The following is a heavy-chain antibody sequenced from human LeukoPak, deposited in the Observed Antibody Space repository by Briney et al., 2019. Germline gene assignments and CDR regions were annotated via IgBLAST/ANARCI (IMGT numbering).Heavy chain of an antibody. V-gene: IGHV3-30-3*01. CDR1: GFTFSSYA. D-gene: IGHD6-13*01. J-gene: IGHJ6*03. CDR2: ISYDGSNK. CDR3: ARGGVSSLYYYYYMDV. Sequence: GGSLRLSCAASGFTFSSYAMHWVHQAPGKGLEWVAVISYDGSNKYYADSVKGRFTISRDNSKNTLYLQMNSLRAEDTAVYYCARGGVSSLYYYYYMDVWGKGTTVTVSS.